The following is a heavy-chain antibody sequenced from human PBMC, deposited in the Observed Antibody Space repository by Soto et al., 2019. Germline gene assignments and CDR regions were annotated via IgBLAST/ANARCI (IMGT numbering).Heavy chain of an antibody. D-gene: IGHD4-4*01. CDR3: ARGTTVTDFLMDV. Sequence: GGSLRLSCAASGFTFSSYAMHWVRQAPGKGLEWVAVISYDGSNKYYADSVKGRFTISRDNSKDTVYLQMDSLRAEDTAVFYCARGTTVTDFLMDVWGTGTTVTVSS. CDR1: GFTFSSYA. CDR2: ISYDGSNK. V-gene: IGHV3-30-3*01. J-gene: IGHJ6*03.